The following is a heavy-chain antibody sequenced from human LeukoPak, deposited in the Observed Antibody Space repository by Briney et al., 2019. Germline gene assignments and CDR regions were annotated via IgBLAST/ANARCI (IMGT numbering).Heavy chain of an antibody. J-gene: IGHJ4*02. CDR2: IVVGSGDT. Sequence: SVKVSCKASGFTFTSSAMQWVRQARGQRLEWIGWIVVGSGDTNYAQKFQERVTITRDMPTTTVYMELSSLRSEDTAVYYCARGGSSSSPFFDYWGQGTLVTVSS. D-gene: IGHD6-13*01. V-gene: IGHV1-58*02. CDR1: GFTFTSSA. CDR3: ARGGSSSSPFFDY.